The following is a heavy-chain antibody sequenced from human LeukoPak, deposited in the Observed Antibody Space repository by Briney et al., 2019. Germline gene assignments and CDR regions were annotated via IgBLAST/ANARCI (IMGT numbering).Heavy chain of an antibody. CDR3: ARLEYSSSSYY. J-gene: IGHJ4*02. V-gene: IGHV5-51*01. CDR1: GYTFTSYW. Sequence: GASVKASCKASGYTFTSYWIGWVRQMPGKGLEWMGIIYPGDSDTRYSPSFQGQVTISADKSISTAYLQWSSLKASDTAMYYCARLEYSSSSYYWGQGTLVTVSS. D-gene: IGHD6-6*01. CDR2: IYPGDSDT.